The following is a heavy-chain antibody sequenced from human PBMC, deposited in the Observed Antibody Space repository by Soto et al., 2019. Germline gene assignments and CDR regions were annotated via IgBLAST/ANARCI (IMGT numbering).Heavy chain of an antibody. J-gene: IGHJ3*02. V-gene: IGHV3-7*01. Sequence: HPGSSPRLSCAASGITFSSHWMSWVRRGPGKGLGGVANIKQDGSEKDYVDSVKGRFTISRDNAKNSLYLQMNSLRAEDTAVYYCPRHDFIDAFATWGQGTLAIVS. CDR1: GITFSSHW. D-gene: IGHD3-16*01. CDR3: PRHDFIDAFAT. CDR2: IKQDGSEK.